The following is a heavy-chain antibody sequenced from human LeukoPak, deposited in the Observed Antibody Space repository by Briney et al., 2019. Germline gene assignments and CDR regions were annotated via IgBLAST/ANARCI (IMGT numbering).Heavy chain of an antibody. CDR2: VYHTGNT. J-gene: IGHJ6*02. D-gene: IGHD3-16*01. Sequence: PSETLSLTCSVSGGSNSTDSYSWSWIRQSPGKGLEWIGSVYHTGNTYYNPSLKSRVTVSEDKSENVLSLKMTSVTAADTAVYYCARVSPQSDYVSSWVVLSPRESYGMDVWGQGTTVTVSS. CDR1: GGSNSTDSYS. CDR3: ARVSPQSDYVSSWVVLSPRESYGMDV. V-gene: IGHV4-30-2*06.